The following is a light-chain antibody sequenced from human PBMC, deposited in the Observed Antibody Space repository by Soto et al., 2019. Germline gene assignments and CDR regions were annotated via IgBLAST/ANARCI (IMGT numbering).Light chain of an antibody. CDR3: QQYDNLPRT. CDR1: QRISTW. J-gene: IGKJ1*01. Sequence: IPMTQSPSTLSASVGDGVTITWRASQRISTWLAWYQQKPGKAPKLLSSDASSLESGVPSRFSGSGSGTDFTFTISSLQPEDIATYYCQQYDNLPRTFGQGTKVDIK. CDR2: DAS. V-gene: IGKV1-5*01.